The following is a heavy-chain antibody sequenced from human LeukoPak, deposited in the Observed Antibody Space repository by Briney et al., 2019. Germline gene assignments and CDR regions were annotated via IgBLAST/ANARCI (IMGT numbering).Heavy chain of an antibody. J-gene: IGHJ6*02. V-gene: IGHV3-23*01. CDR1: GITFSTYA. Sequence: GGSLRLSCAASGITFSTYAMSWVRQAPGKGLEWVSAVSGSGGSTYYADSVKGRFTISRDNSKNTLYLQMNSLRAEDTAVYYCAKALPISSGWAYYYYYGLDVWGQGTTVTVSS. D-gene: IGHD6-19*01. CDR2: VSGSGGST. CDR3: AKALPISSGWAYYYYYGLDV.